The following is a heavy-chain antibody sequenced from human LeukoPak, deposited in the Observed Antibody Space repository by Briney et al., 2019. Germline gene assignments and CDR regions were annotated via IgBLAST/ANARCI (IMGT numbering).Heavy chain of an antibody. CDR2: IYYSGST. V-gene: IGHV4-31*03. D-gene: IGHD2-15*01. CDR3: ILRMEAEVIDY. Sequence: PSQTLSSTGTVSVGSISSGHYYWSWIRQHPGKGLEWIGYIYYSGSTYYNPSLKSRVTISIDTSKNQFSLKLSSVTGADTAVYYEILRMEAEVIDYWGQGTLVTVSS. J-gene: IGHJ4*02. CDR1: VGSISSGHYY.